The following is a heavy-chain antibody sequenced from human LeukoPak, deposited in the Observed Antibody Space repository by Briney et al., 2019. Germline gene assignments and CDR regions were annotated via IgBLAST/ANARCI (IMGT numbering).Heavy chain of an antibody. CDR2: ISGSGGST. J-gene: IGHJ3*02. CDR3: ASDKLTGDPRNRHDAFDI. V-gene: IGHV3-23*01. Sequence: GGSLRLSCAASGFTFSSYTMNWVRQAPGKGLEWVSAISGSGGSTYYADSVKGRFTTSRDNSKNTLYLQMDSLRAEDTAVYYCASDKLTGDPRNRHDAFDIWGQGTMVTVSS. CDR1: GFTFSSYT. D-gene: IGHD7-27*01.